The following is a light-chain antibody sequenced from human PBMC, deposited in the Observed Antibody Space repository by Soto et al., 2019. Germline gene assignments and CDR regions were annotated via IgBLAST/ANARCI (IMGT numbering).Light chain of an antibody. CDR3: QQSGRP. V-gene: IGKV3-15*01. CDR2: GAS. CDR1: QSVSSN. J-gene: IGKJ1*01. Sequence: EIVMTQSPATLSVSPGEIATLSCRASQSVSSNLAWYQQKPGQAPRLLIYGASTRATGIPDRFSGSGSGTDFTLTISRLEPEDSAVYYCQQSGRPFGQGTKVDIK.